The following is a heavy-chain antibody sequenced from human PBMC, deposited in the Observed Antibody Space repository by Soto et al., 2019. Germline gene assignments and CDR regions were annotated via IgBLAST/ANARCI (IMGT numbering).Heavy chain of an antibody. V-gene: IGHV1-8*01. J-gene: IGHJ6*02. D-gene: IGHD5-18*01. CDR1: GYTFTSYD. Sequence: ASVEVSCEASGYTFTSYDINWVRRATGQGLEWMGWMNPNSGNTGYAQKFQGRVTMTRNTSISTAYMELSSLRSEDTAVYYCHTAMVRGYYYYGMDVWGQGTTVTVSS. CDR2: MNPNSGNT. CDR3: HTAMVRGYYYYGMDV.